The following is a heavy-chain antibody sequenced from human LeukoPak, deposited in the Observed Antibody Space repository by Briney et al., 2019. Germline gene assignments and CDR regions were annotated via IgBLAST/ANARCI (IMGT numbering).Heavy chain of an antibody. V-gene: IGHV1-69*13. CDR3: ARDSARPVGATGPAFDY. CDR1: GGTFSSYA. D-gene: IGHD1-26*01. J-gene: IGHJ4*02. Sequence: SVKVSCKASGGTFSSYAISWVRQAPGQGLEWMGGIIPIFGTANYAQKFQGRVTITADESTSTAYMELSSLRSEDTAVYYCARDSARPVGATGPAFDYWGQGTLVTVSS. CDR2: IIPIFGTA.